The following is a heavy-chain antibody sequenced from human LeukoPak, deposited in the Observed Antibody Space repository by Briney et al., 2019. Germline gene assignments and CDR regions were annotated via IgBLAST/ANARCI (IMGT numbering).Heavy chain of an antibody. CDR3: ARDGVTIFGVVRYYYYYYYMDV. D-gene: IGHD3-3*01. J-gene: IGHJ6*03. Sequence: ASVKVSCKASGYTFTNYDISWVRQAPGQGLEWMGWISPYNDNTDYAQKVQGRVTMTTDTSTNTAYMELRSLRSDDTAVYYCARDGVTIFGVVRYYYYYYYMDVWGKGTTVTVSS. CDR1: GYTFTNYD. V-gene: IGHV1-18*01. CDR2: ISPYNDNT.